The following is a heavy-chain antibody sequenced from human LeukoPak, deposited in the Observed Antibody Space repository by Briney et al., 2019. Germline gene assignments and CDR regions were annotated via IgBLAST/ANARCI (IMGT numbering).Heavy chain of an antibody. J-gene: IGHJ4*02. CDR3: ARDRGITMVRK. CDR2: IHSSGST. CDR1: GGSLSGHF. V-gene: IGHV4-59*11. D-gene: IGHD3-10*01. Sequence: SETLSLTCTVSGGSLSGHFWSWFRRPPGKGLENIGYIHSSGSTNYNPSYKSRVTVSLEMSKNQFSLSLSSVTAADTAVYYCARDRGITMVRKWGQGTLVTVSS.